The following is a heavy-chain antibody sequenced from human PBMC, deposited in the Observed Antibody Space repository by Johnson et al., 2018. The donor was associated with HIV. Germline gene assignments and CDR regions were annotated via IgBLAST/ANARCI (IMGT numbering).Heavy chain of an antibody. Sequence: VQLVESGGGLVKPGGSLRLSCAAAGFTFSNAWMSWVPQATGKGLEWVGRLKIKTDGGTTEYAAPVKGRFTISRDDSKNTLYLQMSSLRPEDTALYYCARDNPISMVVDDTFEWISAFDIWGQGTMVTVSS. CDR2: LKIKTDGGTT. CDR1: GFTFSNAW. D-gene: IGHD2-8*02. V-gene: IGHV3-15*05. J-gene: IGHJ3*02. CDR3: ARDNPISMVVDDTFEWISAFDI.